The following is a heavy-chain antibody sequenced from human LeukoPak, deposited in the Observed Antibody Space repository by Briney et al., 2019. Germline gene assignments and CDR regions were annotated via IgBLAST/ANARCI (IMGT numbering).Heavy chain of an antibody. CDR3: ARIPRRIAVGYY. D-gene: IGHD6-19*01. J-gene: IGHJ4*02. V-gene: IGHV4-39*01. CDR1: GGSISSSRYY. CDR2: IYYSGST. Sequence: SETLSLTCTVSGGSISSSRYYWGWIRQPPGKGLEWIGSIYYSGSTYYNPSLKSRVTISVDTSKNQFSLKLSSVTAADTAVYYCARIPRRIAVGYYWGQGTLVTVSS.